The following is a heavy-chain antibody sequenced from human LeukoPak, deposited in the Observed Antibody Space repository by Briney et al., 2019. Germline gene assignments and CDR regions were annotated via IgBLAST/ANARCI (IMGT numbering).Heavy chain of an antibody. V-gene: IGHV1-69*05. CDR2: MIPIFGTV. J-gene: IGHJ3*02. Sequence: SVKVSCKASGGTFGNYAISWVRQAPGQGLEWMGRMIPIFGTVKCAQKFQGRVTITTDESTKSVYLELSSLRSVDTAVYYCARDRLDYDSSGLFSDDAFDMWGQGTLVTVSS. CDR3: ARDRLDYDSSGLFSDDAFDM. D-gene: IGHD3-22*01. CDR1: GGTFGNYA.